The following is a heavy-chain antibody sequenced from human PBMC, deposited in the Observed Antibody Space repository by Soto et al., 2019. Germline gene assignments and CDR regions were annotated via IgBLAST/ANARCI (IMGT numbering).Heavy chain of an antibody. D-gene: IGHD2-8*02. CDR1: GFICSSYD. V-gene: IGHV3-23*01. Sequence: GGSLRLSCAVSGFICSSYDMSWVRQAPGKGLEWVSTILVSGSTHYEDSVKGRFTISRDTSRNTVYLQMNSLTAGDTAVYYCAKATATGGGAFEIYGQGTMVTVSS. J-gene: IGHJ3*02. CDR3: AKATATGGGAFEI. CDR2: ILVSGST.